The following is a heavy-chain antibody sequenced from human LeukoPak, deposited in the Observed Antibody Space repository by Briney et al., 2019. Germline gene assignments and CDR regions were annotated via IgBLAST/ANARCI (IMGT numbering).Heavy chain of an antibody. D-gene: IGHD3-9*01. V-gene: IGHV1-69*01. J-gene: IGHJ6*04. Sequence: GASVTVSCTASGGTFSSYAISWVRQAPGQGLEWMGGIIPIFGTANYAQKFQGRVTITADESTSTAYMELSSLRSEDTAVYYCARVTHYDILTGYPDVYGMDVWGKGTTVTVSS. CDR3: ARVTHYDILTGYPDVYGMDV. CDR2: IIPIFGTA. CDR1: GGTFSSYA.